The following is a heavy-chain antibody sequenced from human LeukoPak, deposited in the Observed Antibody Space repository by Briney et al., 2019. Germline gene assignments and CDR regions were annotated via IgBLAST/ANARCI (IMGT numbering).Heavy chain of an antibody. D-gene: IGHD3-22*01. CDR2: IIPIFGTA. V-gene: IGHV1-69*13. Sequence: SVKVSCKASGGTFSSYAISWVRQAPGQGLEWMGGIIPIFGTANYAQKFQGRVTITADESTSTACMELSSLRSEDTAVYYCATPLSGESGYYQFLIWGQGTLVTVSS. CDR3: ATPLSGESGYYQFLI. J-gene: IGHJ4*02. CDR1: GGTFSSYA.